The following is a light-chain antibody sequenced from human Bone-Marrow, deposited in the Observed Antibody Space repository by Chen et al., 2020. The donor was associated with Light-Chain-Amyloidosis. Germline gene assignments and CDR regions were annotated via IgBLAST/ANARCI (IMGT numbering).Light chain of an antibody. Sequence: SYELTQPPSVSVSPGQTARITCSGDDLPTKYAYWYQQKPGQAPVLVIHRDTERPSGISERFSGASAGTTATLTNSGVQAEDEADCNWQSEDSSGTYEVIFGGGTKLTVL. CDR3: QSEDSSGTYEVI. V-gene: IGLV3-25*03. J-gene: IGLJ2*01. CDR1: DLPTKY. CDR2: RDT.